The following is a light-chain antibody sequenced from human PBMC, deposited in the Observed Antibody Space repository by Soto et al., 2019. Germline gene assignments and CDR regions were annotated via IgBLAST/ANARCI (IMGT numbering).Light chain of an antibody. CDR1: QTFRSGY. CDR2: AAS. Sequence: EVVLTQSPDTLSLSPGERATLSCRASQTFRSGYLAWYQQKPGQAPRLLIYAASTRAAGIPDRFSGSASGTDFTLTINRLEPEDFALYYCQQYGPSPTFGQGTKVEIK. V-gene: IGKV3-20*01. CDR3: QQYGPSPT. J-gene: IGKJ1*01.